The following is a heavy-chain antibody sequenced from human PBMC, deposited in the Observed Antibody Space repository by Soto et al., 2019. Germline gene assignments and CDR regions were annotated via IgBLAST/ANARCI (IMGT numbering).Heavy chain of an antibody. CDR3: ARRRVAADGSTTNYFYY. J-gene: IGHJ4*02. CDR2: IIPTFGTA. CDR1: GGTFSSYA. V-gene: IGHV1-69*01. Sequence: QVQLVQSGAEVKKPGSSVKVSCTASGGTFSSYAISWVRQAPGQGLEWMGGIIPTFGTANYAQKFQGRVTISADESTSTAYLELSSLRSEDTAVYYCARRRVAADGSTTNYFYYWGQGTLDTVAS. D-gene: IGHD6-13*01.